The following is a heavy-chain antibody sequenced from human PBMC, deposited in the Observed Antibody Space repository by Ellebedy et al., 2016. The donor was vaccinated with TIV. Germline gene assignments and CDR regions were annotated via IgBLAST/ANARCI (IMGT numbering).Heavy chain of an antibody. CDR3: ARDLRGSLKGGY. J-gene: IGHJ4*02. V-gene: IGHV1-18*04. CDR1: GYTFSIFG. CDR2: FSVYNGNT. D-gene: IGHD2-8*01. Sequence: AASVKVSCKASGYTFSIFGFSWVRQAPGQGREWMGWFSVYNGNTNYAQKFQGRVTMTTDTSTSTAYMELRSLRSDDTAVYYCARDLRGSLKGGYWGQGTLVTVSS.